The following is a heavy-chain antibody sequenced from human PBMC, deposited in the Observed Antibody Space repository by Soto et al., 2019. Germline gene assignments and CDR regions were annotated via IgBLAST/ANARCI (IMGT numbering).Heavy chain of an antibody. CDR3: ARDQSYYYDSSAPGGMDV. CDR2: IKQDGSQK. CDR1: GFTFSSYW. D-gene: IGHD3-22*01. V-gene: IGHV3-7*03. J-gene: IGHJ6*02. Sequence: EVQLVESGGGLVQPGGSLRLSCAASGFTFSSYWMTWVRQAPGKGLEWVANIKQDGSQKYYVDSVKGRYTISRDNAKNSLYLQMNSLRAEDTAVYYCARDQSYYYDSSAPGGMDVWGQGTTVTVSS.